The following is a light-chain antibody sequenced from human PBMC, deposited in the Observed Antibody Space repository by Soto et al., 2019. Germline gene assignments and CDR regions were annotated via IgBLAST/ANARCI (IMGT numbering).Light chain of an antibody. V-gene: IGLV2-23*01. J-gene: IGLJ1*01. CDR2: MGT. CDR1: SSDVGAYNS. Sequence: QSALAQPASVSGSPGQSITISCTGTSSDVGAYNSVSWYQQHPHKAPQVIIYMGTQRPSGVSNRFSGSTSGNAASLTISGLQADDEADYFCCSSAPESTYVFGTGTKLTVL. CDR3: CSSAPESTYV.